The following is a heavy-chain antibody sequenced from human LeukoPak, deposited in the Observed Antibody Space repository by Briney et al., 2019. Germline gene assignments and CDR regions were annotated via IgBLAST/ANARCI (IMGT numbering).Heavy chain of an antibody. D-gene: IGHD6-19*01. CDR2: ITSSGRYI. CDR3: AKVAGSGWFAHFDF. J-gene: IGHJ4*02. CDR1: GFTFSSYS. V-gene: IGHV3-21*01. Sequence: PGGSLRLSCAASGFTFSSYSMNWVRQAPGKGLEWVSSITSSGRYIYYADSVKGRFTISRDNSKNTLYLQMNSLRAEDTAVYYCAKVAGSGWFAHFDFWGRGTLVTVSS.